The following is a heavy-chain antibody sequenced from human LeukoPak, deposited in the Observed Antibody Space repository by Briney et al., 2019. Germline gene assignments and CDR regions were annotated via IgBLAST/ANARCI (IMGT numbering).Heavy chain of an antibody. J-gene: IGHJ4*02. Sequence: SETLSLTCTVSGGSMSPYHWGWIRQPPGKGLEWTGYIYYSGSTNYNPSLKSRVTISVDTSKNQFSLKLSSVTAADTAVYYCAGTDYDILTGYPGDNFDYWGQGTLVTVSS. D-gene: IGHD3-9*01. CDR1: GGSMSPYH. V-gene: IGHV4-59*01. CDR3: AGTDYDILTGYPGDNFDY. CDR2: IYYSGST.